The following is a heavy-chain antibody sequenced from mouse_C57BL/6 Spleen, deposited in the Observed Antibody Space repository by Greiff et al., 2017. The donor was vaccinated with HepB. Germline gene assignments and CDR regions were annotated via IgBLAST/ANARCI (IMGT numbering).Heavy chain of an antibody. CDR2: IYPGSGST. CDR3: ARRDYGSSYHY. D-gene: IGHD1-1*01. J-gene: IGHJ2*01. CDR1: GYTFTSYW. V-gene: IGHV1-55*01. Sequence: VKLQQPGAELVKPGASVKMSCKASGYTFTSYWITWVKQRPGQGLEWIGDIYPGSGSTNYNEKFKSKATLTVDTSSSTAYMQLSSLTSEDSAVYYCARRDYGSSYHYWGQGTTLTVSS.